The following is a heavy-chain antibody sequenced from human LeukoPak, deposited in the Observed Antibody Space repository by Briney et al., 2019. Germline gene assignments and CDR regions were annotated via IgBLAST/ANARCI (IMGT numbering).Heavy chain of an antibody. D-gene: IGHD4-17*01. J-gene: IGHJ4*02. V-gene: IGHV1-69*13. CDR1: GGTFTSYA. CDR2: IIPIFGTA. Sequence: SVKVSSKASGGTFTSYAISWVRQAPGQGLGWMGGIIPIFGTANYAQKFHGRVTITADAAPSKPCMELSSLRSEGTAVYCCARLEITTVTISDYWGQGTLVTVSS. CDR3: ARLEITTVTISDY.